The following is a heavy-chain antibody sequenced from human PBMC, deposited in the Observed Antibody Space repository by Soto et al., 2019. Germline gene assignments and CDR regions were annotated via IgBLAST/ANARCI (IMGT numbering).Heavy chain of an antibody. CDR1: GCSFSSFA. D-gene: IGHD1-26*01. J-gene: IGHJ6*04. V-gene: IGHV3-23*01. CDR2: IGDSGAST. CDR3: AKGVELDV. Sequence: EVLLLESGGGLVQPGGSLRLSCEASGCSFSSFAMNWVRQAPGKGLEWVSAIGDSGASTYYADSVKGRFTISRGNSRNTLYLQLNSLRAEDTAVYYCAKGVELDVWGNGTTVTVSS.